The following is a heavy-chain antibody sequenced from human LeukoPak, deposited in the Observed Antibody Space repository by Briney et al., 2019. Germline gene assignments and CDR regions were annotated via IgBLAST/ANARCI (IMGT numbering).Heavy chain of an antibody. CDR1: GFTFSNHA. V-gene: IGHV3-13*01. CDR2: IGTAGDT. J-gene: IGHJ4*02. CDR3: AREWPSRIVGATRDLDY. D-gene: IGHD1-26*01. Sequence: GGSLRLSCATSGFTFSNHAMHWVRQPTGKGLEWVSAIGTAGDTFYPGSVKGRFTISRENAKNSLSLQMNSLRAEDTAVYYCAREWPSRIVGATRDLDYWGQGTLVTVSS.